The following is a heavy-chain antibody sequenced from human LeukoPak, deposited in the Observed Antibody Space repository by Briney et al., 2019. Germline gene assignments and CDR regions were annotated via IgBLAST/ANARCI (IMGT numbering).Heavy chain of an antibody. J-gene: IGHJ4*02. Sequence: GGSLRLSCAASGFTFSSYAMSWVRQAPGKGLEWVSAISGSGGSTYYADSVKGRFTISRDNSKNTLYLQMNSLRAEDTAVYYCAKEVPPGNYYDSSGYFPDYWGQGTLVTVSS. V-gene: IGHV3-23*01. CDR3: AKEVPPGNYYDSSGYFPDY. D-gene: IGHD3-22*01. CDR2: ISGSGGST. CDR1: GFTFSSYA.